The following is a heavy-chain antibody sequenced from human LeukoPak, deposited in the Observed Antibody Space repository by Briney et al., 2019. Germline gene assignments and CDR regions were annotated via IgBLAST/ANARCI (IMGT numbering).Heavy chain of an antibody. Sequence: GGSLRLSCTVSGFTVSSNSMSWVRQAPGKGLEWVSFIYSDNTHYSDSVKGRFTISRDNSKNTLYLQMNSLRAEDTAVYYCARDRRKYGNLDYWGQGTLVTVSS. J-gene: IGHJ4*02. CDR1: GFTVSSNS. D-gene: IGHD4-11*01. CDR2: IYSDNT. V-gene: IGHV3-53*01. CDR3: ARDRRKYGNLDY.